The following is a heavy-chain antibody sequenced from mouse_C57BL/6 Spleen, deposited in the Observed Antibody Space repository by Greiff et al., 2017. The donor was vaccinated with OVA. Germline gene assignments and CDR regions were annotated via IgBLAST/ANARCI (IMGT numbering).Heavy chain of an antibody. J-gene: IGHJ1*03. CDR1: GYAFTNYL. CDR3: ARGLRDWYFDV. V-gene: IGHV1-54*01. CDR2: INPGSGGT. D-gene: IGHD1-1*01. Sequence: LVESGAELVRPGTSVKVSCKASGYAFTNYLIEWVKQRPGQGLEWIGVINPGSGGTNYNEKFKGKATLTADKSSSTAYMQLSSLTSEDSAVYFCARGLRDWYFDVWGTGTTVTVSS.